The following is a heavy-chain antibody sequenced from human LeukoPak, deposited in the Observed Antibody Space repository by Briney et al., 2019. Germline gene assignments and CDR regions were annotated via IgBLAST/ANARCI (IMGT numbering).Heavy chain of an antibody. CDR1: GFTFSSYG. J-gene: IGHJ4*02. CDR2: IWYDGSKK. D-gene: IGHD2-21*01. V-gene: IGHV3-33*01. CDR3: TRDAGLCVQDY. Sequence: GGSLRLSCAASGFTFSSYGMHWVRQGPGKGLEWVAVIWYDGSKKYYADSVKGRFTISRDISKKTLYLQMDSLRVEDTAVYYCTRDAGLCVQDYWGQGTLVTVSS.